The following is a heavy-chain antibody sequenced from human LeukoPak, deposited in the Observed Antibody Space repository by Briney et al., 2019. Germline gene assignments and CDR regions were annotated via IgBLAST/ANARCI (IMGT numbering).Heavy chain of an antibody. D-gene: IGHD2-2*01. CDR1: GFTFSSYG. CDR2: IWYDGSNK. Sequence: GGSLRLSCAASGFTFSSYGMHWVRQAPGKGLEWGAVIWYDGSNKYYADSVKGRFTISRDNSKNTLYLQMNSLRAEDTAVYYCARDLGGFDLYQLLSFGWFDYWGQGTLVTVSS. V-gene: IGHV3-33*01. CDR3: ARDLGGFDLYQLLSFGWFDY. J-gene: IGHJ4*02.